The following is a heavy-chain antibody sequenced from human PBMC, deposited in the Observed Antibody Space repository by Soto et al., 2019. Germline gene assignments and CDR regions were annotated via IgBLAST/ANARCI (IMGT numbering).Heavy chain of an antibody. CDR2: IYYSGST. Sequence: QVQLQESGPGLVKPSETLSLTCTVSGGSISSYYWSWIRQPPGKGLEWIGYIYYSGSTNYNPSLKSRVTLSVDTSKNQFSLKLSSVTAAATAVYYCARHTQLPRAHYYYGMDVWGQGTTVTVSS. V-gene: IGHV4-59*08. D-gene: IGHD1-26*01. J-gene: IGHJ6*02. CDR1: GGSISSYY. CDR3: ARHTQLPRAHYYYGMDV.